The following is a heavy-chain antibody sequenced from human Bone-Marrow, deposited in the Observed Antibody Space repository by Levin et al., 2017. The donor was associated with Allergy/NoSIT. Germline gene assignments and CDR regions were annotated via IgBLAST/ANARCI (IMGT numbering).Heavy chain of an antibody. V-gene: IGHV5-51*01. D-gene: IGHD3-3*01. CDR3: ARTRISIFGVVRGGTTSGFDP. CDR2: IYPGDSDT. Sequence: GESLKISCKGSGYSFTSHWIGWVRQMPGKGLEWMGIIYPGDSDTRYSPSFQGQVTISADKSISTAYLQWSSLKAPDTAMYYCARTRISIFGVVRGGTTSGFDPWGQGTLVTVSS. CDR1: GYSFTSHW. J-gene: IGHJ5*02.